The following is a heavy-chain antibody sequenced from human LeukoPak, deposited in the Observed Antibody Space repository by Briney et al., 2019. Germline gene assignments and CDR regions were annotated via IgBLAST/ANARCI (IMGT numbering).Heavy chain of an antibody. Sequence: GGSLRLSCAASGFTFDDYAMHWVRQAPGKGLEWVANIKQDGSEKFYVDSVKGRFTISRDNAKNSLDLQINSLGAEDTAVYYCARGLDCRSTSCYLDNWGQGTLVTVSS. D-gene: IGHD2-2*01. CDR2: IKQDGSEK. J-gene: IGHJ4*02. CDR1: GFTFDDYA. CDR3: ARGLDCRSTSCYLDN. V-gene: IGHV3-7*01.